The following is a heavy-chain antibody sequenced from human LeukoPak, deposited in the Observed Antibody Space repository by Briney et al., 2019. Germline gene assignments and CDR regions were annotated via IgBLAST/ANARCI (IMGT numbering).Heavy chain of an antibody. J-gene: IGHJ6*02. Sequence: GESVKISCKGSGYIVTSDLISGVREMAGRGGEGMGRIDPSESYPNYRPYFNGNVTISADKSISTAYLQWSSLKASDTAMYYCAKGIAAAFYYYYGMDVWGQGTTVTVSS. CDR2: IDPSESYP. CDR3: AKGIAAAFYYYYGMDV. V-gene: IGHV5-10-1*01. CDR1: GYIVTSDL. D-gene: IGHD6-13*01.